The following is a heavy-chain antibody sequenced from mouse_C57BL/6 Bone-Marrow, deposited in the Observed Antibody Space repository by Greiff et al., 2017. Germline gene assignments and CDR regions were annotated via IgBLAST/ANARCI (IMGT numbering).Heavy chain of an antibody. Sequence: VQLKESGPELVKPGASVKIPCKASGYTFTDYNMDWVKQSPGKGLEWIGDINPNNGGTIYNQKFKGKATLTVDKDSSTAYMELRSLTSEDTAVYYCAREGLRRGYFDVWGTGTTVTVSS. CDR1: GYTFTDYN. CDR2: INPNNGGT. J-gene: IGHJ1*03. CDR3: AREGLRRGYFDV. D-gene: IGHD1-2*01. V-gene: IGHV1-18*01.